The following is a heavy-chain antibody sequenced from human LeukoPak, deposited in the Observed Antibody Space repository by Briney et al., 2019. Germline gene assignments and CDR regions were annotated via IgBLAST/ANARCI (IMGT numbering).Heavy chain of an antibody. CDR1: GYNFNNYW. Sequence: GESLKISCKGSGYNFNNYWIGWVRQMPGKGLEWMGIIYPGDSDTRYSPSFQGQVTISADKSISTAYLQWSGLKTSDTAMYYCVRREEYWLDPWGQGTLVIVSS. V-gene: IGHV5-51*01. CDR3: VRREEYWLDP. D-gene: IGHD2/OR15-2a*01. J-gene: IGHJ5*02. CDR2: IYPGDSDT.